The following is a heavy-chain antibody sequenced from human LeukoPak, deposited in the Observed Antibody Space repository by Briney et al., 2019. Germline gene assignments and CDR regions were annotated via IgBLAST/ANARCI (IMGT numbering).Heavy chain of an antibody. CDR1: GFTFSSYA. CDR2: ISYDGSNK. CDR3: ASLMATRPRDFDY. Sequence: GGSLRLSCAASGFTFSSYAMHWVRQAPGKGLEWVAVISYDGSNKYYADSVKGRFTISRDNSKNTLYLQMNSLRAEDTAVYYCASLMATRPRDFDYWGQGTLVTVSS. D-gene: IGHD5-24*01. V-gene: IGHV3-30*04. J-gene: IGHJ4*02.